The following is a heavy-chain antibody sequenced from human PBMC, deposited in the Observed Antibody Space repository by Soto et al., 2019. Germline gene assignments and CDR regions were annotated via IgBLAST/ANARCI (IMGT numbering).Heavy chain of an antibody. CDR3: AKHLHYFDY. CDR1: GFTFSTYA. J-gene: IGHJ4*02. V-gene: IGHV3-23*01. Sequence: EVQLLESGGGLVQPGGSLRLSCAASGFTFSTYAMSWVRQAPGKGLEWVSGISGRDGSTYYADSVQGRFTISRDNSKNTLYLQLNSLRAEDTAVYYGAKHLHYFDYWVQGTLVTVSS. CDR2: ISGRDGST.